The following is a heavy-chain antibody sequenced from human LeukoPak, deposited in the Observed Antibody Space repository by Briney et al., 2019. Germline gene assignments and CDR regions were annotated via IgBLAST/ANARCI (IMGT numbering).Heavy chain of an antibody. D-gene: IGHD1-26*01. CDR2: ISWNSGGI. V-gene: IGHV3-9*03. J-gene: IGHJ4*02. CDR1: GFTFDDYA. Sequence: GGSLRLSCAASGFTFDDYAMHWVRQAPGKGLEWVSGISWNSGGIGYADSVKGRFTISRDNAKNSLYLQMNSLRAEDMALYYCAKQQIVGATKGPLDYWGQGTLVTVSS. CDR3: AKQQIVGATKGPLDY.